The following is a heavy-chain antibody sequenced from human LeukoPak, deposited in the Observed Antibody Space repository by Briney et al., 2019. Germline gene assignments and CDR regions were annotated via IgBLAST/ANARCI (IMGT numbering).Heavy chain of an antibody. CDR3: AREKNQQWVDCLQY. CDR2: INTDNGST. CDR1: GTSFTTNA. J-gene: IGHJ4*02. D-gene: IGHD1-26*01. Sequence: ASVKVSCKASGTSFTTNAMHWVRQAPGQRLEWMGWINTDNGSTHYLQKFQGRVTITRDTSASTTYMELSSLTSEDTAVYYCAREKNQQWVDCLQYWGQGTLVTVSS. V-gene: IGHV1-3*04.